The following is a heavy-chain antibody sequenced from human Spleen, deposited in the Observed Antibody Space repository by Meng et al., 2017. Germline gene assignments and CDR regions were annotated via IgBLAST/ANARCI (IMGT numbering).Heavy chain of an antibody. CDR2: INAGNGYT. CDR1: GYTFTNNA. CDR3: AREKSPGHFDY. V-gene: IGHV1-3*01. J-gene: IGHJ4*02. Sequence: QVQFVQSGAEVKKPGASVKISCKASGYTFTNNAIQWVRQAPGQRLEWMGWINAGNGYTKYSERFQDRISISRDTSATTVYMDLGSLGSDNTAFYYCAREKSPGHFDYFGQGILVTVSS.